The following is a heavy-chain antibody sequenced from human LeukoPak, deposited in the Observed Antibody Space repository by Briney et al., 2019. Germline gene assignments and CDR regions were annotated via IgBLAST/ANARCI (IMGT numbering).Heavy chain of an antibody. CDR3: ARGWEYDSGGRPTAYVY. CDR2: IIPIFGTA. V-gene: IGHV1-69*01. Sequence: SVKVSCKASGGTFSNYAINWVRQAPGPGLEWMGGIIPIFGTANYAQKFQGRVTITADEFTRTVYMELNSLKSEDTAVYYCARGWEYDSGGRPTAYVYWGQGTLVTVSS. CDR1: GGTFSNYA. D-gene: IGHD3-22*01. J-gene: IGHJ4*02.